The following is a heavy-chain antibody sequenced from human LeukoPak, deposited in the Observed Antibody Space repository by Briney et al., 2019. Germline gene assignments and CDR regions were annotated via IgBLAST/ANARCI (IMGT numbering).Heavy chain of an antibody. CDR2: INRDGSEK. CDR3: VRDVDI. CDR1: GFIFSNFW. J-gene: IGHJ4*02. Sequence: PGGSLRLSCAGSGFIFSNFWMGWARQGPGKGLQWVASINRDGSEKHPVDSVMGRFTISRDNAKNSVYLQMTGLTVDDTAVYYCVRDVDIWGQGTLVTVSS. D-gene: IGHD5-24*01. V-gene: IGHV3-7*01.